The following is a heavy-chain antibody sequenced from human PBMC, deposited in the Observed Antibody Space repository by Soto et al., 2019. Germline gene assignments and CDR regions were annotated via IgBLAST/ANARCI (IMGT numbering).Heavy chain of an antibody. CDR2: ISGYSAKT. Sequence: QVQLVQSGGEVKNPGASVKVSCKASGYAFNSRYINWVRQAPGQGLEWMGWISGYSAKTNYAQNLQGRVTMSIDTSTITAYMELRSLTSDDTAVYYCARGGQWDFLSDYWGQGTLVTVSS. CDR3: ARGGQWDFLSDY. CDR1: GYAFNSRY. V-gene: IGHV1-18*01. J-gene: IGHJ4*02. D-gene: IGHD1-26*01.